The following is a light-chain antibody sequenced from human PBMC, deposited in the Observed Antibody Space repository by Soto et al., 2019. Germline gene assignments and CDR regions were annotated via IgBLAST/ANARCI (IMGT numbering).Light chain of an antibody. J-gene: IGKJ2*03. CDR2: DAS. CDR1: QSVTTS. CDR3: QQRVNWPLLS. Sequence: EIVLTQSPGTLSLSPGERATLSCRASQSVTTSVAWYQQKPGQVPRLLIYDASNRATGIPARFSGSGSGTDFTLTISSLESEDFAVYYCQQRVNWPLLSFGPGTKVEIK. V-gene: IGKV3-11*01.